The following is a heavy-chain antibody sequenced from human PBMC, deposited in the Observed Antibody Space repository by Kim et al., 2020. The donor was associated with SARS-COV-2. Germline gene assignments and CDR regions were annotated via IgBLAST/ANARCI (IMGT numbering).Heavy chain of an antibody. D-gene: IGHD2-15*01. CDR3: ARPALGYCSGGSCYSLDY. Sequence: ASVKVSCKASGYTFTSYYMHWVRQAPGQGLEWMGIINPSGGSTSYAQKFQGRVTMTRDTSTSTVYMELSSLRSEDTAVYYCARPALGYCSGGSCYSLDYWGQGTLVTVSS. J-gene: IGHJ4*02. CDR2: INPSGGST. CDR1: GYTFTSYY. V-gene: IGHV1-46*01.